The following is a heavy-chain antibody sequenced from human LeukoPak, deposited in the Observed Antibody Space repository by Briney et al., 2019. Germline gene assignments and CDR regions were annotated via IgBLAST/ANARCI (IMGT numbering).Heavy chain of an antibody. D-gene: IGHD2-2*02. V-gene: IGHV3-74*01. CDR1: GFTFSRNR. J-gene: IGHJ4*02. CDR3: ARGGVVVPAAIPGRYYFDY. CDR2: IEYDGSSK. Sequence: PGGSLRLSCAASGFTFSRNRMHWVRQAPGKGLVWVSRIEYDGSSKAYADFMEGRFTISRDNANNTLYLQMNSLRAEDTAVYYCARGGVVVPAAIPGRYYFDYWGQGTLVTVSS.